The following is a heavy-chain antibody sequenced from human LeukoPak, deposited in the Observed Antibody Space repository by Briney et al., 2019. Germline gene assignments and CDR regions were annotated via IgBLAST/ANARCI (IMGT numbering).Heavy chain of an antibody. Sequence: PGGSLRLSCAASGFTFSSYAVSWVRQAPGKGLEWVSTISTSGGSTYYADSVKGRFTISRDNSKNTLYLQMNSLRAEDTAVYYCAKARDYGDYGGFVDYWGQGTLVTVSS. CDR1: GFTFSSYA. J-gene: IGHJ4*02. D-gene: IGHD4-17*01. V-gene: IGHV3-23*01. CDR2: ISTSGGST. CDR3: AKARDYGDYGGFVDY.